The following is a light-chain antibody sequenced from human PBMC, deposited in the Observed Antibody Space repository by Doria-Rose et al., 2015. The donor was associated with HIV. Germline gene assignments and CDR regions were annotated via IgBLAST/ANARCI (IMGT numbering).Light chain of an antibody. CDR2: DGS. J-gene: IGKJ1*01. CDR3: HQYGTSWT. CDR1: QSFSSTN. Sequence: TQSPGTLSLSPGERATLSCRASQSFSSTNLAWYRQKPGQAPSLLIYDGSTRATGIPDRFSASGSGTDFALTINRLEPEDFALYYCHQYGTSWTFGQGTKVEV. V-gene: IGKV3-20*01.